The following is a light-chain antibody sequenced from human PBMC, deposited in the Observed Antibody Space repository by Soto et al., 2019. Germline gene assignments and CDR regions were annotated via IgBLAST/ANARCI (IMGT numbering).Light chain of an antibody. J-gene: IGKJ1*01. V-gene: IGKV1-39*01. CDR3: QQSFIAPWT. Sequence: DIQMTQSPSSLSASVGDRVTITCRASQSITGYLNWYQQKPGKVPKLLIYAASTLQSGVLSRFSGSGSGTDFTLTLSSLQAEDSATYYCQQSFIAPWTFGQGTKVEIK. CDR2: AAS. CDR1: QSITGY.